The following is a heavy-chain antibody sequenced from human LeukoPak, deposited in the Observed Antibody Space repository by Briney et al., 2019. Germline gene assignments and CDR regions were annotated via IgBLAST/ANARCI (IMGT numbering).Heavy chain of an antibody. V-gene: IGHV3-48*03. CDR3: ARDLVSGSYYLGYFDY. CDR2: ISSSGSTI. Sequence: GGSLRLSCAASGFTFSSYEMNWVRQAPGKGLEWVSYISSSGSTIYYADSVKGRFTISRDNAKNSLYLQMNSLRAEDTAVYYCARDLVSGSYYLGYFDYWGQGTLVTVSS. J-gene: IGHJ4*02. CDR1: GFTFSSYE. D-gene: IGHD1-26*01.